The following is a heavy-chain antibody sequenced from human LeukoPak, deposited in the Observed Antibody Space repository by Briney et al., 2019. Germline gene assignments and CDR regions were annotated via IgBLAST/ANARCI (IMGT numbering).Heavy chain of an antibody. D-gene: IGHD2-2*01. CDR1: GYTFTGYY. CDR3: ARAARIVVVPAALFY. CDR2: INPNSGGT. V-gene: IGHV1-2*06. J-gene: IGHJ4*02. Sequence: GASVKVSCKASGYTFTGYYMHWVRQAPGQGLEWMGRINPNSGGTNYAQKFQGRVTMTRDTSISTAYMELSRLRSDDTAVYYCARAARIVVVPAALFYWGQGTLVTVSS.